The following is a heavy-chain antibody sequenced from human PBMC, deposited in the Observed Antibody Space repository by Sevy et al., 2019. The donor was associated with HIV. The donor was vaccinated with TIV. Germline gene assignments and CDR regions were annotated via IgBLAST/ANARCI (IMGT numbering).Heavy chain of an antibody. CDR1: GFTFGDYY. D-gene: IGHD2-15*01. Sequence: GGSLRLSCEASGFTFGDYYMSWIRRAPGKGLEWLSYINSGGTTKYYADSVKGRFTVSRDNAKNSLYLHMNSLRADHTAVYYCATGVFCGGGSCDSYYAMDVWGQGTTVTVSS. J-gene: IGHJ6*02. CDR3: ATGVFCGGGSCDSYYAMDV. CDR2: INSGGTTK. V-gene: IGHV3-11*01.